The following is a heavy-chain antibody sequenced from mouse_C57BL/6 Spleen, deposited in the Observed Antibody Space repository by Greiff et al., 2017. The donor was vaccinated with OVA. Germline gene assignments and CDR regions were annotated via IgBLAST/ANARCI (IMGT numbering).Heavy chain of an antibody. CDR3: AREGIGGYGSSPLDY. Sequence: QVQLQQPGAELVRPGTSVKLSCKASGYTFTSYWMHWVKQRPGQGLEWIGVIDPSDSYTNYNQKFKGKATLTVDTSSSTAYMQLSSLTSEDSAVYYCAREGIGGYGSSPLDYWGQGTTLTVSS. V-gene: IGHV1-59*01. D-gene: IGHD1-1*01. CDR2: IDPSDSYT. J-gene: IGHJ2*01. CDR1: GYTFTSYW.